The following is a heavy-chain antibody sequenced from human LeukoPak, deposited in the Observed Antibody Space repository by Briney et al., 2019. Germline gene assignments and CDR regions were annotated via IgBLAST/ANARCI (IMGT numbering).Heavy chain of an antibody. V-gene: IGHV1-18*01. D-gene: IGHD2-15*01. J-gene: IGHJ6*02. CDR2: ISAYNGNT. CDR1: GYTFTSYG. CDR3: ALGDVVVVAARSRAIDYYGMDV. Sequence: GAPVKVSCKASGYTFTSYGISWVRQAPGQGLEWMGWISAYNGNTNYAQKLRGRVTMTTDTSTSTAYMELRSLRSDDTAVYYCALGDVVVVAARSRAIDYYGMDVWGQGTTVTVSS.